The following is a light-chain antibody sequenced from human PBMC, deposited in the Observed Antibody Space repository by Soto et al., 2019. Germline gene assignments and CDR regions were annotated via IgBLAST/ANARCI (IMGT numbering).Light chain of an antibody. CDR3: QQRSTWPPFS. CDR2: GTS. V-gene: IGKV3D-20*02. J-gene: IGKJ3*01. CDR1: QSISSSY. Sequence: EIVLTQSPGTLSLSPGEGATLSCRASQSISSSYLAWYQQKPGLAPRLLIYGTSSRAPGIPDRFSGTGSGTDFTLTISRLEPEDFAVYYCQQRSTWPPFSFGPGTKVDIK.